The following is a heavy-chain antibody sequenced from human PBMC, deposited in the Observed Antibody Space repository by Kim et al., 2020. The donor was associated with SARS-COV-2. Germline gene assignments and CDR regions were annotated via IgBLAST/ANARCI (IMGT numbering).Heavy chain of an antibody. J-gene: IGHJ6*02. D-gene: IGHD3-10*01. CDR2: ISGSGGST. CDR1: GFTFSSYA. Sequence: GGSLRLSCAASGFTFSSYAMSWVRQAPGKGLEWVSAISGSGGSTYYADSVKGRFTISRDNSKNTLYLQMNSLRAEDTAVYYCEGGGYYGSESYWTYYGMDLWGHETTVTVSS. V-gene: IGHV3-23*01. CDR3: EGGGYYGSESYWTYYGMDL.